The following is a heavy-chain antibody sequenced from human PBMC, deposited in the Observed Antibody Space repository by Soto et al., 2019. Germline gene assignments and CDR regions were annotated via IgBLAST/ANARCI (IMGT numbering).Heavy chain of an antibody. CDR2: ISSSSSYI. D-gene: IGHD3-3*01. CDR1: GFTFSSYS. Sequence: GGSLRLSCAASGFTFSSYSMNWVRQAPGKGLEWVSSISSSSSYIYYADSVKGRFTISRDNAKNSLYLQMNSLRAEDTAVYYCARGRFLEWLSLQVVPFGYWGQGTLVTVSS. CDR3: ARGRFLEWLSLQVVPFGY. J-gene: IGHJ4*02. V-gene: IGHV3-21*01.